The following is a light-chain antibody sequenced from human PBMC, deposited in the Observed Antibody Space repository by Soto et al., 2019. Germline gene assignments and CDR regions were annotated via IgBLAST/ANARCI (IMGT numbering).Light chain of an antibody. Sequence: QSALTQPASVSGSPGQSITIYCTGTSIDVGGYNYVSWYQHHPGKAPKLMIYGVTNRPSGVSIRFSGSKSGNTASLTISGLQPEDEADYYCTSYIHRRTLVVFGGGTKVTVL. CDR1: SIDVGGYNY. CDR2: GVT. CDR3: TSYIHRRTLVV. J-gene: IGLJ2*01. V-gene: IGLV2-14*01.